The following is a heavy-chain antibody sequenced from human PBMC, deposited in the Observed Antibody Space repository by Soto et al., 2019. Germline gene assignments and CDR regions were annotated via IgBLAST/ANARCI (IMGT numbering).Heavy chain of an antibody. CDR3: AREGIAAAGTSLGYFQH. V-gene: IGHV4-34*01. Sequence: SETLSLTCAVYGGSFSGYYWSWIRQPPGKGLEWIGEINHSGSTNYNPSLKSRVTISVDTSKNQFSLKLSSVTAADTAVYYCAREGIAAAGTSLGYFQHWGQGTLVTVSS. J-gene: IGHJ1*01. CDR1: GGSFSGYY. CDR2: INHSGST. D-gene: IGHD6-13*01.